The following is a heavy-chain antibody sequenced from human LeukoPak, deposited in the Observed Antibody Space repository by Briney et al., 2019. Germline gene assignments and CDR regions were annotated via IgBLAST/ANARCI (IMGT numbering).Heavy chain of an antibody. CDR1: GGTFSSYA. V-gene: IGHV1-69*13. J-gene: IGHJ6*02. CDR2: IIPIFGTA. Sequence: SVKVSCKASGGTFSSYAISWVRQAPGQGLEWMGGIIPIFGTANYAQKFQGRVTITADESTSTAYMELSSLRSEDTAVYYCARGTQVVGYCSGGSCYSAHYYYYYGVDVWGQGTTVTVSS. D-gene: IGHD2-15*01. CDR3: ARGTQVVGYCSGGSCYSAHYYYYYGVDV.